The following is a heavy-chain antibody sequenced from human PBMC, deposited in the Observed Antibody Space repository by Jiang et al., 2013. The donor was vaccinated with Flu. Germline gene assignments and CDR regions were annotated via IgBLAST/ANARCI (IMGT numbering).Heavy chain of an antibody. J-gene: IGHJ3*02. Sequence: LLKPSETLSLTCTVSGGSISSSSYYWGWIRQPPGKGLEWIGSIYYSGSTYYNPSLKSRVTISVDTSKNQFSLKLSSVTAADTAVYYCARQGRYCSSTSCYPDAFDIWGQGDNGHRLF. CDR2: IYYSGST. CDR3: ARQGRYCSSTSCYPDAFDI. D-gene: IGHD2-2*01. CDR1: GGSISSSSYY. V-gene: IGHV4-39*01.